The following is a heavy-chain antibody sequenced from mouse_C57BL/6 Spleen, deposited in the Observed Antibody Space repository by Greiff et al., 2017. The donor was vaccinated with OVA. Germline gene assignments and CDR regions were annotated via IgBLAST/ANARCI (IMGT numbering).Heavy chain of an antibody. V-gene: IGHV1-82*01. Sequence: QVQLQQSGPELVKPGASVKISCKASGYVFSSSWMNWVKQRPGKGLEWIGRIYPGDGDTNYNGKFKGKATLTADKSSSTAYMQLSSLTSEDSAVYFCARGRGELGRYFDVWGTGTTVTVSS. D-gene: IGHD4-1*01. J-gene: IGHJ1*03. CDR3: ARGRGELGRYFDV. CDR1: GYVFSSSW. CDR2: IYPGDGDT.